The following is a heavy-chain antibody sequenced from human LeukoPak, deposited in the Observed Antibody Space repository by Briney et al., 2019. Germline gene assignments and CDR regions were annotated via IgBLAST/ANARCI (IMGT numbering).Heavy chain of an antibody. V-gene: IGHV3-21*01. CDR1: GFTFSSYS. CDR3: ARDLRRGPALYYFDY. J-gene: IGHJ4*02. Sequence: GGSLRLSCAASGFTFSSYSMNWVRQAPGKGLEWVSSISSSSSYIYYADSVKGRFTISRDNAKNSLYLQMNSLRAEDTAVYYCARDLRRGPALYYFDYWGQGTLVTVSS. CDR2: ISSSSSYI. D-gene: IGHD3-16*01.